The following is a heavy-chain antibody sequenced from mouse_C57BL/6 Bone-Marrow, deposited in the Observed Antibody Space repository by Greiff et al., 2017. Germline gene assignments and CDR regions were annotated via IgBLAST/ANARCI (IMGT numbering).Heavy chain of an antibody. V-gene: IGHV1-59*01. CDR3: ARGYGSAMDY. Sequence: VQLQQPGAELVRPGTSVKLSCKASGYTFTSYWMHWVKQRPGQGLEWIGVIDPSDSYTNYNQKFKGKATLTVDTSSSTAYMQLSSLTSEDSAVYYCARGYGSAMDYWGQGTSVTVSS. D-gene: IGHD1-1*01. J-gene: IGHJ4*01. CDR1: GYTFTSYW. CDR2: IDPSDSYT.